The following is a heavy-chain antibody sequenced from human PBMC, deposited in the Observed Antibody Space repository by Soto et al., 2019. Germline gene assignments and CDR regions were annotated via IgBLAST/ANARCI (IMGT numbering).Heavy chain of an antibody. J-gene: IGHJ3*02. V-gene: IGHV1-69*02. Sequence: QVQLVQSGAEVKKPGSSVKVSCKASGGTFSSYTISWVRQAPGQGLEWMRRIIPILGIANYAQKFQGRVTITADKSTSTAYMELSSLRSEDTAVYYCARGTGGDAFDIWGQGTMVTVSS. CDR1: GGTFSSYT. CDR2: IIPILGIA. CDR3: ARGTGGDAFDI.